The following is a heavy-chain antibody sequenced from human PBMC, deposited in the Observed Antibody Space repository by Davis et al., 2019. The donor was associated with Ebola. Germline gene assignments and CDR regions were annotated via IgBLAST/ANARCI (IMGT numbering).Heavy chain of an antibody. CDR2: INGGNGDT. CDR3: ARDEDV. V-gene: IGHV1-3*01. CDR1: GYIFTRYS. J-gene: IGHJ6*02. Sequence: AASVKVSCKTSGYIFTRYSIHWVRQAPGEGLEWVGWINGGNGDTKCSQKFQGRVTFTRDASASTAYMELSSLRSEDTAMYYCARDEDVWGQGTTVTVSS.